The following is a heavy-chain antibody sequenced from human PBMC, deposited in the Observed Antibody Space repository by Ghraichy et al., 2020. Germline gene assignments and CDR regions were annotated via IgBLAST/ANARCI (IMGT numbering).Heavy chain of an antibody. CDR3: VVGNGDYYYYYGMDV. D-gene: IGHD4-17*01. CDR1: GGSFSGYY. V-gene: IGHV4-34*01. J-gene: IGHJ6*02. Sequence: SETLSLTCAVYGGSFSGYYWSWIRQPPGKGLEWIGEINHSGSTNYNPSLKSRVTISVDTSKNQFSLKLSSVTAADTAVYYCVVGNGDYYYYYGMDVWGQGTTVTVSS. CDR2: INHSGST.